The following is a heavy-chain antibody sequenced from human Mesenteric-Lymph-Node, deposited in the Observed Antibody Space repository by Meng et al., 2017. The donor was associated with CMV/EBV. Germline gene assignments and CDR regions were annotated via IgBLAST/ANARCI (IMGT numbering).Heavy chain of an antibody. V-gene: IGHV1-18*01. D-gene: IGHD2-2*02. CDR2: ISPYKGNT. Sequence: ASLKVSCKASDYTFTSDGISWVRQAPGQGLEWMGWISPYKGNTNYAQKLQDRVTMTTDTSTSTAYMELRSLRSDDTAVYYCARLPAAIESYYYYGMDVWGQGTTVTVSS. J-gene: IGHJ6*02. CDR1: DYTFTSDG. CDR3: ARLPAAIESYYYYGMDV.